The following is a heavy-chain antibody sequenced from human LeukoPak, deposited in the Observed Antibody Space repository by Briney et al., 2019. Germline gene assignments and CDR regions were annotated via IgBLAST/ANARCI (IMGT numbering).Heavy chain of an antibody. CDR2: IKYDDSEK. D-gene: IGHD5-24*01. V-gene: IGHV3-7*01. CDR3: VRGRDGSF. J-gene: IGHJ4*02. CDR1: GFFFNSFW. Sequence: GGSLRLSCAPSGFFFNSFWMTWVRQAPGKGLEWVANIKYDDSEKYLVESVKGRFTISRDNARNSLFLQMDSLRVEDTAVYYCVRGRDGSFWGRGTQVTVSS.